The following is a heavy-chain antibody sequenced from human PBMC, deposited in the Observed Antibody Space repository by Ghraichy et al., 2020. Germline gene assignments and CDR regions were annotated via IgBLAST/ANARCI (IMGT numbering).Heavy chain of an antibody. CDR3: ASPSPSRSFYPSFFEC. D-gene: IGHD1-26*01. CDR1: GGTFNNFA. CDR2: IVPLYGTP. V-gene: IGHV1-69*13. J-gene: IGHJ4*02. Sequence: SVKVSCKASGGTFNNFAVNWVRQAPGQGLEWMGGIVPLYGTPNYAQEFQGRVTIIADDSTGTAYMELTSLRSEDTAVYYCASPSPSRSFYPSFFECWGQGTLGTVSS.